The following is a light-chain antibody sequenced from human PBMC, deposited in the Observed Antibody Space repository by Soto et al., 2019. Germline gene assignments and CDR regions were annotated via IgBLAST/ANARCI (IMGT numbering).Light chain of an antibody. V-gene: IGLV1-44*01. CDR1: TSNSGSHS. CDR3: ATWDDRLKGV. CDR2: TNN. J-gene: IGLJ1*01. Sequence: QSVLTQPPSASGTPGHRFTISCSGSTSNSGSHSVNLFQHLPGRAPKLLIITNNQRPSGVPDRFSGYKSGTSASLVISGLQSEDEADYYCATWDDRLKGVFGTGTKVTV.